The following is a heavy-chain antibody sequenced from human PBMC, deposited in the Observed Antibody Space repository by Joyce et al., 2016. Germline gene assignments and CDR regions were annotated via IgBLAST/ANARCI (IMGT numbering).Heavy chain of an antibody. CDR1: GFPFSSYE. V-gene: IGHV3-48*03. J-gene: IGHJ4*02. Sequence: EVHLVESGGGLVQPGGSLRLSCATSGFPFSSYEMNWVRQAPGKALEWVSDISRDGSDEHYADAVKGRFTTSRDNAKNSLSLEINSLRADDTAVYFCARDLVGWGGRLDSWGQGTLVTVSS. CDR2: ISRDGSDE. D-gene: IGHD3-16*01. CDR3: ARDLVGWGGRLDS.